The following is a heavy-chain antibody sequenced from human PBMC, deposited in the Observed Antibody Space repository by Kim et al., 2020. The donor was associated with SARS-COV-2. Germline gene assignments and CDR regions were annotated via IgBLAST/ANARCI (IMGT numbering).Heavy chain of an antibody. CDR3: SRHSGSSGWYDSRNDAFDI. V-gene: IGHV4-59*08. D-gene: IGHD6-19*01. CDR2: ISYSGST. CDR1: GGSISSYY. J-gene: IGHJ3*02. Sequence: SETLSLTCTVSGGSISSYYWSWIRQPPGKGLEWIGHISYSGSTHYNPSLKSRVTISADTSTNQFSLKLSSVTAADKAVFYCSRHSGSSGWYDSRNDAFDIWGQGTMVTVSS.